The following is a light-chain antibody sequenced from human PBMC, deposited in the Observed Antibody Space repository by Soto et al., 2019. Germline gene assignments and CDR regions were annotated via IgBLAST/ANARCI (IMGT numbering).Light chain of an antibody. Sequence: QLVLTQPPSASGSPGQSVTISCTGTSSDVDIYNYVSWYQQHPGKAPKRLIFEVSKRPSGVPDRFSGSKSGNTASLTVSGLQDEDEAEYYISSYGGTNNDVVFGGGTKLTVL. V-gene: IGLV2-8*01. CDR2: EVS. CDR3: SSYGGTNNDVV. CDR1: SSDVDIYNY. J-gene: IGLJ2*01.